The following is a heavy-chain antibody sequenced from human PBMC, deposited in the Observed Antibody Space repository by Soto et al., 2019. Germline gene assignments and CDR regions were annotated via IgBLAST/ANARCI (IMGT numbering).Heavy chain of an antibody. Sequence: EVQLLESGGGLVQPGGSLRLSCAASGFTFSSYAMNWVRQAPGKGLEWVSVISGSGGSTYYADSVKGRFTNSRDNSKNPLYLQMNSLRADDTAVYYCAKRGSGSQFDYWGQGTLVTVSS. CDR2: ISGSGGST. D-gene: IGHD1-26*01. CDR3: AKRGSGSQFDY. J-gene: IGHJ4*02. V-gene: IGHV3-23*01. CDR1: GFTFSSYA.